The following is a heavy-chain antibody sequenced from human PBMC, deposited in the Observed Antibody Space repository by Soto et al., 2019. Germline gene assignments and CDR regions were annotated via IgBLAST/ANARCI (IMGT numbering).Heavy chain of an antibody. V-gene: IGHV3-15*07. CDR2: IKSKTHGGTT. J-gene: IGHJ6*04. D-gene: IGHD3-3*01. Sequence: PGGSLRLSCAASDFTFSNAWINWVRQAPGKGLEWVGRIKSKTHGGTTDFAAPVKGRFTISRDDSKNTLYLQMNSLKTEDTAVYYCTTDLEGRFLEWYRDKPDVWGKGTTVTSPQ. CDR3: TTDLEGRFLEWYRDKPDV. CDR1: DFTFSNAW.